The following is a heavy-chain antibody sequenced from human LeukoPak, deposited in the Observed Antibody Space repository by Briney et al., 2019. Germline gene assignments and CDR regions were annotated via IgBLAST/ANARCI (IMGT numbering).Heavy chain of an antibody. V-gene: IGHV1-18*01. J-gene: IGHJ4*02. D-gene: IGHD1-26*01. CDR2: ISAYNGNT. Sequence: GASVKVSCKASGYTFTSYGISWVRQAPGQGLEWMGWISAYNGNTNYAQKLQGRATMTTDTSTSTAYMGLRSLRSDDTAGYYCGRDQGWEQPDYWGQGTLVTVSS. CDR1: GYTFTSYG. CDR3: GRDQGWEQPDY.